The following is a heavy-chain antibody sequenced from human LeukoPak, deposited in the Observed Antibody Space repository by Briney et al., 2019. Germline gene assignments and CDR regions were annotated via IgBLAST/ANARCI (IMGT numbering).Heavy chain of an antibody. Sequence: ASVKVSCKPSGYTFTSYGISWVRQAPGQGLEWMGWISAYNGNTNYAQKLQGRVTMTTDTSTSTAYMELRSLGSDDTAVYYCARDLHYDILTGYSKDYMDVWGKGTTVTVS. CDR3: ARDLHYDILTGYSKDYMDV. J-gene: IGHJ6*03. CDR2: ISAYNGNT. V-gene: IGHV1-18*01. D-gene: IGHD3-9*01. CDR1: GYTFTSYG.